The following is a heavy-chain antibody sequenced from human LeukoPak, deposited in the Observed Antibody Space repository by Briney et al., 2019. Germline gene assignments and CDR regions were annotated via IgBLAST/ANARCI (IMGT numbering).Heavy chain of an antibody. CDR3: ARGRADLDAFDI. V-gene: IGHV1-8*02. Sequence: ASVKVSCKASGYSFINYYIHWVRQAPGQGLEWMGWMNPNSGNTGYAQKFQGRVTMTRNTSISTAYMELSSLRSEDTAVYYCARGRADLDAFDIWGQGTMVTVSS. CDR2: MNPNSGNT. J-gene: IGHJ3*02. CDR1: GYSFINYY.